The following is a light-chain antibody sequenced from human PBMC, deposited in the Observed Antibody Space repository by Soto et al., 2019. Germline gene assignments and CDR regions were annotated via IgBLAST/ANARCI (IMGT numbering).Light chain of an antibody. CDR3: QQYGSSPQT. Sequence: DIVLTQSPGTLSLSPGERATLSCSSSQSVYSSYLAWYQQTPGQAPRLLIYCASSRATGIPDRFSGRGSGTDFTLTISRLEPEDFAVYYCQQYGSSPQTFGQGTKVDI. J-gene: IGKJ1*01. V-gene: IGKV3-20*01. CDR2: CAS. CDR1: QSVYSSY.